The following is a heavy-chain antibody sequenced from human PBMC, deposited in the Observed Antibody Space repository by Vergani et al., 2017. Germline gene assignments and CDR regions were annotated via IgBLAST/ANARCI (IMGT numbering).Heavy chain of an antibody. CDR1: GYTFTSYD. CDR2: MNPNSGNT. V-gene: IGHV1-8*01. CDR3: ARGPRYYYDSSGYYYPRPREDY. D-gene: IGHD3-22*01. J-gene: IGHJ4*02. Sequence: QVQLVQSGAEVKKPVASVKVSCKASGYTFTSYDINWVRQATGQGLEWMGWMNPNSGNTGYAQKFQGRVTITRNTSISTAYMERSSLRSEDTAVYYCARGPRYYYDSSGYYYPRPREDYWGQGTLVTVSS.